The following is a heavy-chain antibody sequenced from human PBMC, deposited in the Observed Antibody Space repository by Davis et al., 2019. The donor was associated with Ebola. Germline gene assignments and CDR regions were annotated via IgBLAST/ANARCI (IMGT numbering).Heavy chain of an antibody. Sequence: GESLKISCAASGFTGSYKSMSWVRQAPGKGLEWVANIKQDGSEKYYVDSVEGRFTISRDNAKNSLYLQMNSLRAEDTAVYYCARGPSTGNSFSYWGQGTLVTVSS. V-gene: IGHV3-7*01. D-gene: IGHD6-13*01. CDR3: ARGPSTGNSFSY. J-gene: IGHJ4*02. CDR2: IKQDGSEK. CDR1: GFTGSYKS.